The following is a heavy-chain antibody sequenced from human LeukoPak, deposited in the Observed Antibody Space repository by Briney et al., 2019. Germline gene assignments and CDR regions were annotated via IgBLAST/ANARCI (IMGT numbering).Heavy chain of an antibody. V-gene: IGHV1-46*01. CDR1: GYTFTSYY. J-gene: IGHJ3*02. Sequence: ASVKVSCKASGYTFTSYYMHWVRQAPGQGLEWMGIINPSGGSTSYAQKFQGRVTMTRDMSTSTAYMELGSLRSEDTAVYYCARAPEWLAYDAFDIWGQGTMVTVSS. D-gene: IGHD6-19*01. CDR2: INPSGGST. CDR3: ARAPEWLAYDAFDI.